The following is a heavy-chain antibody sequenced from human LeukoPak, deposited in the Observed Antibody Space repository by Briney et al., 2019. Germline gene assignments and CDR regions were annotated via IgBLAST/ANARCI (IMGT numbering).Heavy chain of an antibody. CDR3: ARVPPSIAVAGTLKYYFDY. D-gene: IGHD6-19*01. CDR1: GGSFSGYY. V-gene: IGHV4-34*01. J-gene: IGHJ4*02. Sequence: SETLSLTCAVYGGSFSGYYWSWIRQPPGKGLEWIGEINHSGSTNYNPSLKSRVTISVDTSKNQFSLKLSSVTAADTAVYYCARVPPSIAVAGTLKYYFDYWGQGTLVTVSS. CDR2: INHSGST.